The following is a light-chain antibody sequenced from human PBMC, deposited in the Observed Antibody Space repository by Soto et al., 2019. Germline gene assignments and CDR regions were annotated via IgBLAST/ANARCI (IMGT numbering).Light chain of an antibody. CDR3: QQYGSL. CDR1: QSVSSY. CDR2: GAS. Sequence: EIVLTQSPATLSLSPGERATLSCRASQSVSSYLAWYQQKPGQAPRLLIYGASSRATGIPDRFSGSGSGTDFTLTISRLEPEDFAVYYCQQYGSLFGQGTRLEIK. V-gene: IGKV3-20*01. J-gene: IGKJ5*01.